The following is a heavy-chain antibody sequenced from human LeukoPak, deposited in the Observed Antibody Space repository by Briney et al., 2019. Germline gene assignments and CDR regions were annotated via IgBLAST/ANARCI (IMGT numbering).Heavy chain of an antibody. CDR3: ARLSTPNLYYFDY. Sequence: ASVKVSCKASGYTFTGYYMHWVRQAPGQGLEWMGWINPNSGVTYYAQKFQGRVSMTRDTSISTAYMEVSRLRSEDSALYYCARLSTPNLYYFDYWGQGTLVTVSS. CDR1: GYTFTGYY. J-gene: IGHJ4*02. V-gene: IGHV1-2*02. D-gene: IGHD3-16*02. CDR2: INPNSGVT.